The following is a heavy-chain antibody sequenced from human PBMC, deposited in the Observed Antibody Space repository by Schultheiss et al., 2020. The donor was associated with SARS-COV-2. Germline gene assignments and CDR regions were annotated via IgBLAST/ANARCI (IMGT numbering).Heavy chain of an antibody. Sequence: ASVKVSCKASGYTFTSYGISWLRQAPGQGLEWMGWVVPHNGDTNYAQTFQGRVTMTRDTSISTAYMELSSLRSDDTAVYYCARGFMDRNGWPCLDLWGQGTLVTVSS. CDR2: VVPHNGDT. CDR1: GYTFTSYG. J-gene: IGHJ5*02. CDR3: ARGFMDRNGWPCLDL. V-gene: IGHV1-18*04. D-gene: IGHD6-19*01.